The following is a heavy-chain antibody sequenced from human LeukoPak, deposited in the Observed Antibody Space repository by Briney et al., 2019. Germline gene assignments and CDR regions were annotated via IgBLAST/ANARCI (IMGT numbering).Heavy chain of an antibody. J-gene: IGHJ4*02. V-gene: IGHV3-21*01. CDR1: GFTFSSYY. CDR2: INKNGDGT. CDR3: ARDPAVSYDYVWGSFAGY. Sequence: SGGSLRLSCAASGFTFSSYYMSWVRQAPGEGLEWVSGINKNGDGTYYADSVKGRFTISRDNAKTSLYLQMNSLRAEDTAVYYCARDPAVSYDYVWGSFAGYWGQGTLVTVSS. D-gene: IGHD3-16*01.